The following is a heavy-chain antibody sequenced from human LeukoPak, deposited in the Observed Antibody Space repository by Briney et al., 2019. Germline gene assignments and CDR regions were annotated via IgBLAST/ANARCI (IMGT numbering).Heavy chain of an antibody. CDR2: ISGSGGST. CDR3: AKVHTVTTYYFDY. V-gene: IGHV3-23*01. Sequence: GGSLRLSCAASGFTFSSYDMSWVRQAPGKGLEWVSAISGSGGSTYYADSVKGRFTISRDNSKNTLYLQMNSLRAEDTAVYYCAKVHTVTTYYFDYWGQGTLVTVSS. J-gene: IGHJ4*02. CDR1: GFTFSSYD. D-gene: IGHD4-11*01.